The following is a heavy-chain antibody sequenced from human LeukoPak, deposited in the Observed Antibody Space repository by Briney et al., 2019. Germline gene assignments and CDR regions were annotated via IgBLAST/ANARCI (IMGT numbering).Heavy chain of an antibody. V-gene: IGHV4-59*08. CDR1: GGSISSYY. CDR2: IYYSGST. D-gene: IGHD4-17*01. Sequence: PSETLSLACTVSGGSISSYYWSWIRQPPGKGLEWIGYIYYSGSTNYNPSLKSRVTISVDTSKNQFSLKLCSVTAADTAVYYCARRHDYGDYFDYWGQGTLVTVSS. CDR3: ARRHDYGDYFDY. J-gene: IGHJ4*02.